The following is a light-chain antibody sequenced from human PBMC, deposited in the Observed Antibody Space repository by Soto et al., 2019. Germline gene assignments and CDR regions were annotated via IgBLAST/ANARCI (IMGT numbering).Light chain of an antibody. CDR1: QSIDTF. CDR3: QQSYSTFVT. J-gene: IGKJ2*01. CDR2: AAS. Sequence: DIQKTQSPSSLSASVGDRVTIACRASQSIDTFLNWYQQKPGQAPMLLIHAASILHNGVTSRFSGGRSGTDFTLTINSLQPDDFATYYCQQSYSTFVTFGQGTKVEIK. V-gene: IGKV1-39*01.